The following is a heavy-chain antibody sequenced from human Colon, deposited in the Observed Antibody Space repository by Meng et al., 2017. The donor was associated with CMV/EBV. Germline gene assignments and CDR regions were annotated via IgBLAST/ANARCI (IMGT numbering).Heavy chain of an antibody. J-gene: IGHJ3*01. CDR2: IYSSGRT. CDR3: ARVSSAGLALDV. CDR1: GSSVSGNY. V-gene: IGHV3-53*01. Sequence: CVVSGSSVSGNYMTWVRQAPGKGLEWLSVIYSSGRTFYGDSAKGRFTISRDTSQNTVYLQMDTLRVEDTAMYYCARVSSAGLALDVWGQGTMVTVSS. D-gene: IGHD3-22*01.